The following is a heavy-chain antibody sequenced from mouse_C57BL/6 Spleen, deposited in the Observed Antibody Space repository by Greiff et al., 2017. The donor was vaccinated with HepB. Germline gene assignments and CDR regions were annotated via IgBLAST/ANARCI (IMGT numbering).Heavy chain of an antibody. J-gene: IGHJ4*01. CDR1: GFTFSSYA. CDR2: ISDGGSYT. D-gene: IGHD2-2*01. Sequence: EVNVVESGGGLVKPGGSLKLSCAASGFTFSSYAMSWVRQTPEKRLEWVATISDGGSYTYYPDNVKGRFTISRDNAKNNLYLQMSHLKSEDTAMYYCARKDGYDGGYWGQGTSVTVSS. V-gene: IGHV5-4*03. CDR3: ARKDGYDGGY.